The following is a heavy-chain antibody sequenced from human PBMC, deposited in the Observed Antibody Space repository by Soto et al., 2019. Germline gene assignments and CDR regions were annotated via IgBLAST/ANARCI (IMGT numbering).Heavy chain of an antibody. Sequence: SETLSLTCTVSGDSISSYYWTWIRQPPGKGLEWIGYIHYSGTTNYNPSLKSRVTISLDTSKNQFSLKLRSVTAADTAVYHCARDELRSAVAGSFYGMDVWGQGTTVTVSS. J-gene: IGHJ6*02. CDR2: IHYSGTT. CDR1: GDSISSYY. D-gene: IGHD6-13*01. V-gene: IGHV4-59*01. CDR3: ARDELRSAVAGSFYGMDV.